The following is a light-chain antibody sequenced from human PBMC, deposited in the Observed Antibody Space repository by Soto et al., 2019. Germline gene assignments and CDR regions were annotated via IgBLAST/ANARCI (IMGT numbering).Light chain of an antibody. V-gene: IGKV3-15*01. CDR3: QQYNNWPSPSWT. J-gene: IGKJ1*01. CDR1: QSVSSN. CDR2: GAS. Sequence: EIVMTQSPATLSVSPGERATLSCRASQSVSSNLAWYQQKPGQAPRLLIYGASTRATGIPARFSGSGSGTEFTLTISSLQSEDFAVYYCQQYNNWPSPSWTFGQGTKVEIK.